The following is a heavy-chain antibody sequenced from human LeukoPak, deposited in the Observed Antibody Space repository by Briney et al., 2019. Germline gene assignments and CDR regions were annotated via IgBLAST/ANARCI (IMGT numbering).Heavy chain of an antibody. J-gene: IGHJ4*02. CDR3: ATAYYYDSSGYYDPLDY. CDR2: INPNSGGT. D-gene: IGHD3-22*01. V-gene: IGHV1-2*02. Sequence: GASVKVSCKASGYTFTGYYMHWVRQAPGQGLEWMGWINPNSGGTNYAQKFQGRVTMTRDTSISTAYMELSRLRSDDTAVYYCATAYYYDSSGYYDPLDYWGQGTLVTVSS. CDR1: GYTFTGYY.